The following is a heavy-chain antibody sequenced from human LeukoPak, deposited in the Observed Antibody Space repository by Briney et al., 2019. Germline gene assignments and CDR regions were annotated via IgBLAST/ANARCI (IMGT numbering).Heavy chain of an antibody. J-gene: IGHJ4*02. Sequence: GRSLRLSCAASGFTFDDYAMHWVRQAPGKGLEWVSGISWNSGSIVYVDSVKGRFTISRDNAKNSLYLQMDSMRPEDMALYYCAKDVSLGFCSGGSCSAHFDHWGQGTLVTVSS. V-gene: IGHV3-9*03. D-gene: IGHD2-15*01. CDR3: AKDVSLGFCSGGSCSAHFDH. CDR1: GFTFDDYA. CDR2: ISWNSGSI.